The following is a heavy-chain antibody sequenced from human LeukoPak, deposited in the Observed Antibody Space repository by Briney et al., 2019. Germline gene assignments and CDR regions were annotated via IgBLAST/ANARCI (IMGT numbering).Heavy chain of an antibody. J-gene: IGHJ6*02. CDR1: GFTFSSYG. Sequence: GRSLRLSCAASGFTFSSYGMHWVRQAPGRGLEWVAVIWYDGSNKYCADSVKGRFTISRDNSKNTLYRQMNSLRAEDTAVYYCARGWELLYWYGVDVWGQGTTVTVSS. V-gene: IGHV3-33*01. CDR3: ARGWELLYWYGVDV. CDR2: IWYDGSNK. D-gene: IGHD1-26*01.